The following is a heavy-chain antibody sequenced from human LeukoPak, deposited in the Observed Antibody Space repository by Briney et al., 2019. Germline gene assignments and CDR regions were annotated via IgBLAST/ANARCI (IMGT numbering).Heavy chain of an antibody. CDR1: GFSLTTSGVG. CDR3: AHAQYYYDSSGYYLNY. J-gene: IGHJ4*02. CDR2: IYWDDDK. Sequence: ESGPTLVKHTQTLTLTCTFSGFSLTTSGVGVGWIRQPPGKALEWLALIYWDDDKRYSPSLKSRLTITKDTSKNQVVLTMTNMDPVDTATYYCAHAQYYYDSSGYYLNYWGQGTLVTVSS. D-gene: IGHD3-22*01. V-gene: IGHV2-5*02.